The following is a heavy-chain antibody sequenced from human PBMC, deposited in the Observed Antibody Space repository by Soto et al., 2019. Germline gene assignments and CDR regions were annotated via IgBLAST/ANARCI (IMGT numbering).Heavy chain of an antibody. Sequence: QVQLVESGGGVVQPGRSLRLSCAASGFTFSSYAMHWVRQAPGKGLEWVAVISYDGSNKYYADSVKGRFTISRDNSKNTLYLQMNSLSAEDTAVCYCARGGGEFDYWGQGTLVTVSS. J-gene: IGHJ4*02. V-gene: IGHV3-30-3*01. D-gene: IGHD3-10*01. CDR2: ISYDGSNK. CDR1: GFTFSSYA. CDR3: ARGGGEFDY.